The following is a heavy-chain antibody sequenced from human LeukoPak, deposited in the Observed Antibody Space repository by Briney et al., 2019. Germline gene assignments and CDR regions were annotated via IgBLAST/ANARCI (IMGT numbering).Heavy chain of an antibody. CDR1: GGSISSSSYY. V-gene: IGHV4-39*01. CDR2: IYYSGST. J-gene: IGHJ4*02. D-gene: IGHD3-16*01. Sequence: PSETLSLTCTVSGGSISSSSYYWGWIRQPPGKGLEWIGSIYYSGSTYYNPSLKSRVIISVDTSKNQFSLKLSSVTAADTAVYYCARFSQYYDSPTHYLDYWGQGILVTVSS. CDR3: ARFSQYYDSPTHYLDY.